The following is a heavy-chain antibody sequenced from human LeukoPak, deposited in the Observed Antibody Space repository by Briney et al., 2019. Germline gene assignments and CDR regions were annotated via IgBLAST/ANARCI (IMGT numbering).Heavy chain of an antibody. CDR2: ISSGSGYK. Sequence: GGSLRLSCAASGFVFSSYNMNWVRQAPGQGLEWISYISSGSGYKYYADSVKGRFTISRDNAKNSLYLQMNSLRAEDTAVYYCAREGAVGGRSDAHFDTWGQGTLVTVSS. D-gene: IGHD6-19*01. J-gene: IGHJ4*02. CDR3: AREGAVGGRSDAHFDT. V-gene: IGHV3-21*01. CDR1: GFVFSSYN.